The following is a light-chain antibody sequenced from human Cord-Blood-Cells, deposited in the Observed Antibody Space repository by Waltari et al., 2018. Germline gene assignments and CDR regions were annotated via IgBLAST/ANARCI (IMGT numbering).Light chain of an antibody. CDR2: AAS. Sequence: DIQLTQSPSFLSASVGDRVTITCRASQGISSYLAWYQQKPGKAPKLLIYAASTLQRGVPSRFSDSGSGTEFTLTISSLQPEDFATYYCQQLNSYPITFGQGTRLEIK. J-gene: IGKJ5*01. CDR1: QGISSY. CDR3: QQLNSYPIT. V-gene: IGKV1-9*01.